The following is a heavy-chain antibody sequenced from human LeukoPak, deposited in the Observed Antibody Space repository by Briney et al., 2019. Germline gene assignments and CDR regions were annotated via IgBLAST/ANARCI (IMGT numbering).Heavy chain of an antibody. Sequence: GGPLRLSCAASGFTFSSYGMHWVRQAPGKGLEWVAVIWYDGSNKYYADPVKGRFTISRDNYKNTLYLQMNSLRAEDTAVYYCARDRTTVVTPEYYFDYWGQGTLVTVSS. CDR1: GFTFSSYG. CDR2: IWYDGSNK. V-gene: IGHV3-33*01. D-gene: IGHD4-23*01. CDR3: ARDRTTVVTPEYYFDY. J-gene: IGHJ4*02.